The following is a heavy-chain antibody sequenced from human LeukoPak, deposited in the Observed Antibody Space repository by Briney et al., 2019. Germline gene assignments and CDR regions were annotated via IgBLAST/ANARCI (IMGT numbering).Heavy chain of an antibody. Sequence: GESLRISCKGSGYSINNYWIGWVRQMPGKGLEWMGIIYPADSDIRYSPSFQGQVTISADKSISTAYLQWSSLKASDTAIYYCARQEYCSGGSCYTWFDPWGQGTLVIVSS. J-gene: IGHJ5*02. CDR1: GYSINNYW. D-gene: IGHD2-15*01. CDR3: ARQEYCSGGSCYTWFDP. V-gene: IGHV5-51*01. CDR2: IYPADSDI.